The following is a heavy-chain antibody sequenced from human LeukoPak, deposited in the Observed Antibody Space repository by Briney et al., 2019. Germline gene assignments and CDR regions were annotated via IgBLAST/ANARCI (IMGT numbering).Heavy chain of an antibody. J-gene: IGHJ3*02. Sequence: ASVKVSCKASGYTFTSYAMNWVRQAPGQGLEWMGWINTNTRNPTYAQGFTGRFVFSLDTSVSTAYLQISSLKAEDTAVYYCARFPPPAYCSGGSCYYDAFDIWGQGTMVTVSS. CDR2: INTNTRNP. V-gene: IGHV7-4-1*02. CDR3: ARFPPPAYCSGGSCYYDAFDI. D-gene: IGHD2-15*01. CDR1: GYTFTSYA.